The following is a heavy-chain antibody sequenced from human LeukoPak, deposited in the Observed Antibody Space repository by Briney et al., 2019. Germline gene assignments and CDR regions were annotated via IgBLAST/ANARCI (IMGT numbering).Heavy chain of an antibody. J-gene: IGHJ5*02. V-gene: IGHV4-38-2*02. CDR3: ARLTMFSANLHAA. CDR1: GYAITSSYY. Sequence: PSETLSLTCTISGYAITSSYYWGWIRQPPGKGLEWIGTFSYSGSTSYNPSLRSRVTISVDASKNQLSLNLSYVTAADTALYYCARLTMFSANLHAAWGQGTLVTVSS. CDR2: FSYSGST. D-gene: IGHD3-9*01.